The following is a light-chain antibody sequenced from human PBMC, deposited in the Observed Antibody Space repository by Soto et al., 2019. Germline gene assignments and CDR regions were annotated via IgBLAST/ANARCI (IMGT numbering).Light chain of an antibody. CDR1: QSISSW. Sequence: DIQMTQSPSTLSASVGDRVTITCRASQSISSWLAWYQQKPGKAPKLLISKASSLESGVPSRFSGSGSGTEFTLTISSLQPDDFATYYCQQYNSYPYTFGQGTKLEIK. CDR3: QQYNSYPYT. J-gene: IGKJ2*01. V-gene: IGKV1-5*03. CDR2: KAS.